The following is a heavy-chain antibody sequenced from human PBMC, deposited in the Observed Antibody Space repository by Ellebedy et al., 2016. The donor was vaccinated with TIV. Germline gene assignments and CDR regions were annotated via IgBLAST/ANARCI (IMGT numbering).Heavy chain of an antibody. CDR2: ISYDGSDK. CDR3: AKSVDYYDSSGYPSWFDP. CDR1: GFPFNTYG. D-gene: IGHD3-22*01. V-gene: IGHV3-30*18. J-gene: IGHJ5*02. Sequence: GGSLRLSCAASGFPFNTYGMHWVRQAPGKGLEWVALISYDGSDKNYADSLKGRFTISRENPKNTLYLQMNSLRAEDTAVYYCAKSVDYYDSSGYPSWFDPWGQGTLVTVSS.